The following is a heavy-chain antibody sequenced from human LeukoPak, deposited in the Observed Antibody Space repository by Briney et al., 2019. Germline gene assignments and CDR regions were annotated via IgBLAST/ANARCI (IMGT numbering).Heavy chain of an antibody. V-gene: IGHV4-38-2*01. Sequence: GSLRLSCAASRFTISSYAMSWVRQAPGKGLEWIGSIYHSGSTYYNPSLKSRVTIAVETSKNQFSLKLSSVTAADKAVYYCARSCRILDIVATIRARLGGNGFDIWGQGTMVTVSS. D-gene: IGHD5-12*01. J-gene: IGHJ3*02. CDR3: ARSCRILDIVATIRARLGGNGFDI. CDR2: IYHSGST. CDR1: RFTISSYA.